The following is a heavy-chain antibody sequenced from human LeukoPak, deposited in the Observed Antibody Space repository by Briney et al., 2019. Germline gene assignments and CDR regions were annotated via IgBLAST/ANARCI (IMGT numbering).Heavy chain of an antibody. J-gene: IGHJ4*02. Sequence: PGGSLRLSCAASGFTFSSYSMNWVRQAPGKGLEWVAFIRYDGSNKYYADSVKGRFTISRDNSKNTLYLQMNSLRAEDTAVYYCAKGGLYDILTGYYSPNFDYWGQGTLVTVSS. D-gene: IGHD3-9*01. CDR2: IRYDGSNK. CDR3: AKGGLYDILTGYYSPNFDY. V-gene: IGHV3-30*02. CDR1: GFTFSSYS.